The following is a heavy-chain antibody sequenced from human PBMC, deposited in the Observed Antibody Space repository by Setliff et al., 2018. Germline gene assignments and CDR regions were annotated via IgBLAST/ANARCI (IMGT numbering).Heavy chain of an antibody. J-gene: IGHJ4*02. Sequence: GESLKISCAASGFTFSTYEMNWVRQAPGKGLEWVSYISSSGSTIYYVDSVKGRFTISRDNAKNSLYLQMNSLRAEDTAVYYCARYSSGWFFDYWGQGTPVTVSS. CDR1: GFTFSTYE. V-gene: IGHV3-48*03. CDR3: ARYSSGWFFDY. D-gene: IGHD6-19*01. CDR2: ISSSGSTI.